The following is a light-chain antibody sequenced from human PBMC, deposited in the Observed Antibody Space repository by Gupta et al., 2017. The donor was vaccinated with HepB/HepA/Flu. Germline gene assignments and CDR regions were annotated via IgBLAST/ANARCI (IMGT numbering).Light chain of an antibody. CDR3: QYYGSSPLYA. V-gene: IGKV3-20*01. Sequence: IVLTQFPGTLSLSPGEGATLSCKTSQSINRNYLAWYQQKSGRTPRLVIYDTSSRDTGIPDRFSGSGYGTEFTLTIRRWEPEDFAMYYCQYYGSSPLYAFGQGTKIEIK. CDR1: QSINRNY. J-gene: IGKJ2*01. CDR2: DTS.